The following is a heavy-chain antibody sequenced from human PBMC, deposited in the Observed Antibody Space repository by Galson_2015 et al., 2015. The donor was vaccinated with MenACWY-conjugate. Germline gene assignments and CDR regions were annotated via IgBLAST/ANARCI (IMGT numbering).Heavy chain of an antibody. CDR3: AKGGTGYGNFEH. Sequence: SLRLSCAVSGSTFSNDWMHWVRQAPGKGLVWVSRINNDGSGTYYADSVKGRFTISRDNAKNTLYLEMNSLRSEDTAVYYCAKGGTGYGNFEHWGQGTLVTVSS. D-gene: IGHD5-12*01. J-gene: IGHJ4*02. CDR2: INNDGSGT. CDR1: GSTFSNDW. V-gene: IGHV3-74*01.